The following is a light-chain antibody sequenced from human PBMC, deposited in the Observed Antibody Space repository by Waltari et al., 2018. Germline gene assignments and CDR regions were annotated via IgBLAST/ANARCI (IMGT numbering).Light chain of an antibody. Sequence: QSALTQPASVSGSPGQSITISCTGTSSDVGGYNYVYWYQQYPGKAPKLVIYDVSTRPSGASDRFSGSKSRTTASLIISGLQAEDEADYYCSSYTASRHYVFGTGTKVTVL. CDR3: SSYTASRHYV. V-gene: IGLV2-14*03. J-gene: IGLJ1*01. CDR1: SSDVGGYNY. CDR2: DVS.